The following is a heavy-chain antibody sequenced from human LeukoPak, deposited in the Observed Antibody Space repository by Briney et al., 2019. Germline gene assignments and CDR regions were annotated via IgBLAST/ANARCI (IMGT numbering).Heavy chain of an antibody. V-gene: IGHV4-59*08. D-gene: IGHD2-8*02. J-gene: IGHJ6*02. CDR3: ARLRITGGHYYQHGLDV. CDR2: IYNSGSI. CDR1: GGSISSYY. Sequence: PSETLSLTCTVSGGSISSYYWSWIRQPPGKGLEWIGYIYNSGSINYNPSLKSRVTTSVDTSKKQFSLQLSSVTAADTAVYYCARLRITGGHYYQHGLDVWGQGTTVTVSS.